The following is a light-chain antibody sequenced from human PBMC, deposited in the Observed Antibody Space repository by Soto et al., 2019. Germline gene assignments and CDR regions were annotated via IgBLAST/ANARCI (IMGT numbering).Light chain of an antibody. CDR2: WAS. CDR1: QSVLYSSNNKNY. J-gene: IGKJ4*01. CDR3: HQYYSTPLT. Sequence: DIVMTQSPDSLAVSLGERATINCKSSQSVLYSSNNKNYLAWYQQKPGQPPKLLIYWASTRESGVPDRFSGSGSGTDFTLTISSLQAEDVAVYYSHQYYSTPLTFGGGTKVEIK. V-gene: IGKV4-1*01.